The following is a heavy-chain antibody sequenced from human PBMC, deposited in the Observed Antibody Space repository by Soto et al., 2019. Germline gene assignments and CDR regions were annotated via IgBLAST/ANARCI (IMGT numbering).Heavy chain of an antibody. V-gene: IGHV1-18*04. CDR2: ISGYNGNT. Sequence: QVQLVQSGAEVKKPGASVKVSCKASGYTFTIYGISWVRQAPGQGLEWMGWISGYNGNTDYAQNLQDRVTLTTDASTSSVYMELRSLRSDDTPLYYCARVDYYDSSGYYGYWGQGTLITVSS. CDR3: ARVDYYDSSGYYGY. J-gene: IGHJ4*02. D-gene: IGHD3-22*01. CDR1: GYTFTIYG.